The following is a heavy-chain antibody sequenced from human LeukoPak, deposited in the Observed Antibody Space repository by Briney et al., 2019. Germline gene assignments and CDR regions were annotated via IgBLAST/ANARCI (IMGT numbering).Heavy chain of an antibody. Sequence: ASVKVSCKASGGTFSSYAISWVRQAPGQGLEWMGRIIPILGIANYAQKFQGRVTITADKSTSTAYMELSSLRSEDTAVYYCAREIAVAGTSYDYWGQGTLVTVSS. J-gene: IGHJ4*02. D-gene: IGHD6-19*01. CDR2: IIPILGIA. CDR1: GGTFSSYA. CDR3: AREIAVAGTSYDY. V-gene: IGHV1-69*04.